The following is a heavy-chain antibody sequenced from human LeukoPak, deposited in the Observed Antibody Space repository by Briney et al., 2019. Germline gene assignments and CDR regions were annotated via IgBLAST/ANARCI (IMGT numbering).Heavy chain of an antibody. V-gene: IGHV4-59*01. D-gene: IGHD3-3*01. J-gene: IGHJ4*02. CDR1: GGSISSYY. CDR2: IYYSGST. CDR3: ASGDFWSGYSYDY. Sequence: SETLSLTCTVSGGSISSYYWSWIRQPPGKGLEWIGYIYYSGSTNYNPSLRSRVTISVDTSKNQFSLKLSSVTAADTAVYYCASGDFWSGYSYDYWGQGTLATVSS.